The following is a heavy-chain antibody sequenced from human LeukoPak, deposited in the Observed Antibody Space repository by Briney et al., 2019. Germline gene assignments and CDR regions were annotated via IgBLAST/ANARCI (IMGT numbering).Heavy chain of an antibody. J-gene: IGHJ4*02. CDR1: GFSLRNTGVA. CDR2: IYWDDDQ. D-gene: IGHD3-10*01. Sequence: SGPTLVNPTQTLTLTCTFSGFSLRNTGVAVAWIRQPPGKALEWLALIYWDDDQRYSPSLKGRLTITKDTSKNQVVLTMTNMDPVDTATYYCAHSASYGSGSYYNGGFFTFDYWGQGTLVTVSS. CDR3: AHSASYGSGSYYNGGFFTFDY. V-gene: IGHV2-5*02.